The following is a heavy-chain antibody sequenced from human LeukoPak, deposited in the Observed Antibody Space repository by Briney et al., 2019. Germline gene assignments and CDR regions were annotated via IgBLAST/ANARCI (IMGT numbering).Heavy chain of an antibody. CDR3: ARARFFGVVISPIDY. CDR2: ISYDGSNK. V-gene: IGHV3-30-3*01. D-gene: IGHD3-3*01. CDR1: GFTFSSYA. J-gene: IGHJ4*02. Sequence: PGGSLRLSCAASGFTFSSYAMHWVRQAPGKGLEWVAVISYDGSNKYYADSVKGRFTISRDNSKNTLYLQMNSLRAEDTAVYYCARARFFGVVISPIDYWGQGTLVTVSS.